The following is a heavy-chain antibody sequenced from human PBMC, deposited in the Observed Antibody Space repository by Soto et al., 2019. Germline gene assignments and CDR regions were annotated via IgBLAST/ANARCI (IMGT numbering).Heavy chain of an antibody. J-gene: IGHJ4*02. Sequence: QVQLVESGGGVVQPGTSLRLSCAASGFTFSSNGKHWVRQAPGKGLEWVAVMSNDGSHTSYADSAKGRFTISRDNSKNTLYLQMNSLRAEDSGIYYCTKGCSSSINCYIIDYWGQGALVTVSS. V-gene: IGHV3-30*18. CDR2: MSNDGSHT. CDR1: GFTFSSNG. CDR3: TKGCSSSINCYIIDY. D-gene: IGHD2-2*01.